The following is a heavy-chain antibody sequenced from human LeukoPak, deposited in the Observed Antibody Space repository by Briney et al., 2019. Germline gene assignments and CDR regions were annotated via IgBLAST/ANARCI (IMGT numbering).Heavy chain of an antibody. CDR2: INPDGSGK. J-gene: IGHJ1*01. D-gene: IGHD3-10*01. Sequence: GGSLRLSCAASGFTFSTYWMGWVRQAPGKGLEFVANINPDGSGKYYGDSVKGRFTISRDNAENSLDLQMNSLRAEDTAVYFCSNSYLRDWGQGTLVTVSS. V-gene: IGHV3-7*01. CDR1: GFTFSTYW. CDR3: SNSYLRD.